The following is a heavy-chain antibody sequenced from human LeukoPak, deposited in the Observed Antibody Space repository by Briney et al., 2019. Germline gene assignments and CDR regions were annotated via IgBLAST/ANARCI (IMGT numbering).Heavy chain of an antibody. J-gene: IGHJ4*02. CDR3: AKAPDY. Sequence: GGSLRLSCAVSGFAFSSYAMSWVRLAPGKGLEWVSAISGTGDSTYSADSVKGRFTISRDNSKNTLYLQMNSLRVEDTAVYYCAKAPDYWGQGTLVTVSS. CDR1: GFAFSSYA. CDR2: ISGTGDST. V-gene: IGHV3-23*01.